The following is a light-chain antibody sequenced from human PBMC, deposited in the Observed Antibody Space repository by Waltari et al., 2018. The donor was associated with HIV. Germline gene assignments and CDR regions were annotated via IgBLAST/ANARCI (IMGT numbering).Light chain of an antibody. CDR2: HAS. CDR1: QVIHSD. V-gene: IGKV1-12*01. CDR3: QQANSFPHT. J-gene: IGKJ2*01. Sequence: IQMSQSPTSMSAFVGDNVTFIFRESQVIHSDLAWYQQKPGKSPKLVIHHASTLQSGVSPRFSASGSGAAFALAINNVQLEDFATYYCQQANSFPHTFGQGTKL.